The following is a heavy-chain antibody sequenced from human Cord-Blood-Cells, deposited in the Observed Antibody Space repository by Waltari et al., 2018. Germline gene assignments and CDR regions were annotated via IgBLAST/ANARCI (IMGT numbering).Heavy chain of an antibody. J-gene: IGHJ4*02. CDR2: IYWDDDK. D-gene: IGHD6-19*01. V-gene: IGHV2-5*02. CDR3: AHRRVGWATYYFDY. CDR1: GFSLSTSGVG. Sequence: QITLKESGPTLVKPTQTLTLTCTFSGFSLSTSGVGVGWIRPPPVKALEWLALIYWDDDKRYSPSLKSRLTITKDTSKNQVVLTMTNMDPVDTATYYCAHRRVGWATYYFDYWGQGTLVTVSS.